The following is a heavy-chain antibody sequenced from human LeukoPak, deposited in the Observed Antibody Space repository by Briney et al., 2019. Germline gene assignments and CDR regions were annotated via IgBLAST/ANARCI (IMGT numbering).Heavy chain of an antibody. Sequence: GGSLRLSCAASGFTFSSYAMGWVRQAPGKGREWVSAIIGSGGSTYYAVSVKGRFTISRDNSKNTLYLQMTTRRADDTAVYYCAKEGGAYYYGSGSYYFVYWGQGSLVTVSS. CDR2: IIGSGGST. V-gene: IGHV3-23*01. D-gene: IGHD3-10*01. CDR1: GFTFSSYA. CDR3: AKEGGAYYYGSGSYYFVY. J-gene: IGHJ4*02.